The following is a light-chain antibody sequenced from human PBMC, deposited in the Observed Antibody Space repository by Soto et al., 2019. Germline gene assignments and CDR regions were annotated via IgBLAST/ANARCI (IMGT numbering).Light chain of an antibody. CDR2: AAS. CDR1: QSISSY. V-gene: IGKV1-39*01. J-gene: IGKJ2*01. Sequence: DIQMTQSPSSLSASVGDRVTITCRASQSISSYLNWYQQKPGKAPKLLIYAASSLQSGVPSRFSGSGSGTDFTLTISSLQPEDFATYYCQQSYSTGETVGQGTKLEIK. CDR3: QQSYSTGET.